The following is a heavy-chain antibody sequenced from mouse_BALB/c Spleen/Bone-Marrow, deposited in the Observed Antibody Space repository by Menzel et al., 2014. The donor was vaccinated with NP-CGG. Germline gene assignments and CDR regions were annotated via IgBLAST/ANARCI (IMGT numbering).Heavy chain of an antibody. CDR1: GFSLNGYG. D-gene: IGHD2-4*01. V-gene: IGHV2-6-7*01. J-gene: IGHJ4*01. CDR3: ARDSFLITRALDY. Sequence: QVQLKQSGPGLGAPSQRLSITCTVSGFSLNGYGVSWVRQPPGKGLEGLGMIWGDGSTDYNSALKSRLSISKDNSKSQVFLKMNSLQTDDTARYYCARDSFLITRALDYWGQGTSVTVSS. CDR2: IWGDGST.